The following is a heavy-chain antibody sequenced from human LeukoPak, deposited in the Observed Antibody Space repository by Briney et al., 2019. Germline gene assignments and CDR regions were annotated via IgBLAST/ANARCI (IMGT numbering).Heavy chain of an antibody. CDR2: INPNSGGT. Sequence: ASVKVSCKASGYTITGYYMHWVRQAPGQGLEWMGWINPNSGGTTYAQKFQGRVTMTRDTSISTAYMELSRLRSDDTAVYYCARDLSEDYWGQGTLVTVSS. CDR1: GYTITGYY. V-gene: IGHV1-2*02. J-gene: IGHJ4*02. CDR3: ARDLSEDY.